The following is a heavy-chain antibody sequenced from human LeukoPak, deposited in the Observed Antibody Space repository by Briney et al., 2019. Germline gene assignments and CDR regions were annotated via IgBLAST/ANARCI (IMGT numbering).Heavy chain of an antibody. Sequence: GGSLRLSCAASGFTFSDCWMHWVRQAPGKGLEWVSRINTDGSTINYADSVKGRFTVSRDNAKNTMYLQMNSLRAEDSAVYYCARALGYSYGYGIYWGQGTLVTVSS. V-gene: IGHV3-74*01. D-gene: IGHD5-18*01. CDR3: ARALGYSYGYGIY. J-gene: IGHJ4*02. CDR2: INTDGSTI. CDR1: GFTFSDCW.